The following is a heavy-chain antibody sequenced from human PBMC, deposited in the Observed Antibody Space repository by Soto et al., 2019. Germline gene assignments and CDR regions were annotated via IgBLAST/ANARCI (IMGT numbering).Heavy chain of an antibody. CDR3: ACGISTAEVVFDY. V-gene: IGHV3-74*01. D-gene: IGHD6-13*01. J-gene: IGHJ4*02. Sequence: PGGSVRFSCAACVFTFSSYWMHWVRQAPGKGLVWVSRVNSDGSSTSYADSVKGRFTISRDNAKNTLYLQMNSLRAEDTAIYYCACGISTAEVVFDYWGQGTLVTV. CDR2: VNSDGSST. CDR1: VFTFSSYW.